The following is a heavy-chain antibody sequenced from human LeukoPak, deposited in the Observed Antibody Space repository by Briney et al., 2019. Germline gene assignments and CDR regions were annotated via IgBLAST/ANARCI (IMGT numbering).Heavy chain of an antibody. CDR2: ISGSGSSI. CDR3: AKGLAVAGHFDY. J-gene: IGHJ4*02. Sequence: GGSLRLSCAASGFTFSSHAMSWVRQAPGKGLEWVSAISGSGSSIYYADSVKGRFTISRDKSKNTLYLQMNSLRAEDTAVYYCAKGLAVAGHFDYWGQGTLVTVSS. D-gene: IGHD6-19*01. CDR1: GFTFSSHA. V-gene: IGHV3-23*01.